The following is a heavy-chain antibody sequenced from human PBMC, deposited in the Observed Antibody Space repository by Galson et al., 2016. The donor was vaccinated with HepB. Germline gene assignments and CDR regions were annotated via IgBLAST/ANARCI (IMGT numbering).Heavy chain of an antibody. Sequence: SVKVSCKASGYNFINSYMHWVRQAPGQGLEWMGIINPSGGSTSYAQKFQGRVTMTRDTSTSTVYMELSSLRSDDTAVYYCARGAAVAASRYGLDIWDQGTTVIDSS. CDR1: GYNFINSY. CDR3: ARGAAVAASRYGLDI. CDR2: INPSGGST. V-gene: IGHV1-46*01. D-gene: IGHD6-19*01. J-gene: IGHJ6*02.